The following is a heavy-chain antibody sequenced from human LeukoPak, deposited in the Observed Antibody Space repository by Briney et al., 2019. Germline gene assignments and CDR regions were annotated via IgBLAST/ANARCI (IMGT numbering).Heavy chain of an antibody. CDR2: ISSSSSYI. Sequence: GGSLRLSCAASGFTFSSYSMNWVRQAPGKGLGWVSSISSSSSYIYYADSVKGRFTISRDNAKNSLYLQMNSLRAEDTAVYYCARERPRTRDAFDIWGQGTMVTVSS. CDR3: ARERPRTRDAFDI. CDR1: GFTFSSYS. J-gene: IGHJ3*02. D-gene: IGHD6-6*01. V-gene: IGHV3-21*01.